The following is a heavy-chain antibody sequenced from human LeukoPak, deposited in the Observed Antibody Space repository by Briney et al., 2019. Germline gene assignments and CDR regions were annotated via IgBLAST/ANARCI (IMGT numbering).Heavy chain of an antibody. V-gene: IGHV3-30*18. Sequence: GRSLSLSCAASGFTFSSYGMHWVRQAPGKGLEWVAVISYDGINKFYVDSVKGRFTISRDNAKNTLYLQMNSLRAEDTAVYYCAKSRVVIYGGNALDNWGQGTLVTVSS. D-gene: IGHD4/OR15-4a*01. CDR2: ISYDGINK. J-gene: IGHJ4*02. CDR1: GFTFSSYG. CDR3: AKSRVVIYGGNALDN.